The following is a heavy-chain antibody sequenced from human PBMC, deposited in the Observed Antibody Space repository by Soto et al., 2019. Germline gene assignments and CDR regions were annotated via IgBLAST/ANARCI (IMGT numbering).Heavy chain of an antibody. V-gene: IGHV3-15*01. D-gene: IGHD1-26*01. Sequence: EVQLVESGGGLVKPGVSLRVSCAATGFTFTSAWMNWVRQAPGKGLEWVGRIKSKHDGGTTDYAAPVKGRFTISRNDSKNTLYLQMTTRESEDTAVYYSTTDSQSFLPVIDLGIHAHPQYGFYIWGQGPIVTFAS. J-gene: IGHJ3*02. CDR2: IKSKHDGGTT. CDR1: GFTFTSAW. CDR3: TTDSQSFLPVIDLGIHAHPQYGFYI.